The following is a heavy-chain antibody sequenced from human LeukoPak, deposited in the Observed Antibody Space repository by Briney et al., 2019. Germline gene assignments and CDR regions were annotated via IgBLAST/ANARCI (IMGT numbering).Heavy chain of an antibody. D-gene: IGHD5-18*01. J-gene: IGHJ4*02. V-gene: IGHV5-51*01. CDR3: ARHQGYNYGYVDY. CDR1: GYSFTSYW. CDR2: IYPGDSDT. Sequence: GESLKISCKGSGYSFTSYWIGWVRQLPGKGLEWMGIIYPGDSDTRYSPSFQGQVTISADKSINTAYLQWSSLKASDTAMYYCARHQGYNYGYVDYWGQGTLVTVSS.